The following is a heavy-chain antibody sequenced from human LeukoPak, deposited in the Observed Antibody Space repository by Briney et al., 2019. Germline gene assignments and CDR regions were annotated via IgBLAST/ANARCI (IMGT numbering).Heavy chain of an antibody. CDR3: ARDSGVGDSGVGPTHYFDL. Sequence: KPSETLSLTCSVSGVSISSYYWSWIRQSAGKGLEWVGRFYTSGTANYNPSLKSRVTMSVDTSKNQFSLKLSSVTAADTAVYYCARDSGVGDSGVGPTHYFDLWGQGTLVTVSS. D-gene: IGHD1-26*01. CDR2: FYTSGTA. J-gene: IGHJ4*02. V-gene: IGHV4-4*07. CDR1: GVSISSYY.